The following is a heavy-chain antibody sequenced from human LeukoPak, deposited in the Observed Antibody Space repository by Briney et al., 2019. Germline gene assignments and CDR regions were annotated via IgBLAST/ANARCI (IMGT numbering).Heavy chain of an antibody. CDR1: GASISSGNYY. CDR3: ARGSPSSNYYYYMDI. Sequence: SETLSLTCIVSGASISSGNYYWTWIRQPAGKGLEWIGRLHTTGGTNYNPSLKSRVTMSVDTSKNLFSLNLTSVTAADTAVYSCARGSPSSNYYYYMDIWGKGTTVTVSS. J-gene: IGHJ6*03. CDR2: LHTTGGT. V-gene: IGHV4-61*02.